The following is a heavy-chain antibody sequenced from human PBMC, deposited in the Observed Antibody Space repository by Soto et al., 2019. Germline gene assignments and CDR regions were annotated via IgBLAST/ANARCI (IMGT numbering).Heavy chain of an antibody. V-gene: IGHV2-5*01. Sequence: SGPTLVNPTQTLTLTCTFSGFSLSTSGVGVGWIRQPPGKALEWLALIYWNDDKRYSPSLKSRLTITKDTSKNQVVLTMTNMDLVDTATYFCAHSLIDYYDSSGYYNAEYFEHWGQGTLVTVSS. J-gene: IGHJ1*01. CDR3: AHSLIDYYDSSGYYNAEYFEH. CDR1: GFSLSTSGVG. D-gene: IGHD3-22*01. CDR2: IYWNDDK.